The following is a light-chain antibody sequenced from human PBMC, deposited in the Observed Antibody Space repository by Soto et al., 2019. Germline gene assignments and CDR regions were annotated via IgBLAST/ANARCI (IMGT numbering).Light chain of an antibody. CDR3: QQYKSDST. V-gene: IGKV1-5*03. J-gene: IGKJ2*01. CDR2: QAS. Sequence: DIQMTQSPSTLSASVGDRVTITCRASQSINTWLAWYQQKPGKAPRFLIYQASSLESGVPSRFSGSGFGTEFTLTISNLQPDDFATYYCQQYKSDSTFGQGTKLETK. CDR1: QSINTW.